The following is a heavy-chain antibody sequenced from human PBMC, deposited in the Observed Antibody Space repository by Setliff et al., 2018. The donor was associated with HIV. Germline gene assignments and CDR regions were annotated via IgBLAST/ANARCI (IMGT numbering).Heavy chain of an antibody. Sequence: SETLSLTCTVSGGSVGSGSYYWSWVRQPPGKGLEWIGYIYYTGSTNYNPSLKSRLTISVNTSKNQFSLKLRSVTAADTAVYYCARDPPGYGDSNDYWGQGTLVTVSS. CDR2: IYYTGST. D-gene: IGHD4-17*01. CDR3: ARDPPGYGDSNDY. J-gene: IGHJ4*02. V-gene: IGHV4-61*01. CDR1: GGSVGSGSYY.